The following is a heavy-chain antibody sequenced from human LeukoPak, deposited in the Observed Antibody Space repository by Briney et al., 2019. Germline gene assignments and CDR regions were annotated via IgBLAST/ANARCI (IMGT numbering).Heavy chain of an antibody. J-gene: IGHJ4*02. CDR2: IYYSGST. CDR1: GGSFNSYY. Sequence: PWETLSLTCTVSGGSFNSYYWSWIRQPPGKGLEWIGYIYYSGSTNYNPSLKSRVTISIDMSKNQFSLKLRSVTAADTAVYYCARGPTKNYFDYWGQGTLVTVSS. CDR3: ARGPTKNYFDY. V-gene: IGHV4-59*01.